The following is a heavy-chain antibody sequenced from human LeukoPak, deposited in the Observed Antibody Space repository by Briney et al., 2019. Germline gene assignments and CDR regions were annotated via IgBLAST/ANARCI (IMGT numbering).Heavy chain of an antibody. CDR3: ARGGSGNRGVGHHNWFDP. CDR2: IYHSGST. Sequence: SETLSLTCTVSGYSISSGYYWGWIRQPPGKGLEWIGSIYHSGSTYYNPSLKSRVTISVDTSKNQFSLKLSSVTAADTAVYYCARGGSGNRGVGHHNWFDPWGQGTLVTVSS. V-gene: IGHV4-38-2*02. D-gene: IGHD1-14*01. CDR1: GYSISSGYY. J-gene: IGHJ5*02.